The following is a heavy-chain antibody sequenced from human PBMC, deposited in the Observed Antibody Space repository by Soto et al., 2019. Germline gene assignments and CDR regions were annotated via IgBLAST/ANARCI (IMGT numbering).Heavy chain of an antibody. D-gene: IGHD5-12*01. CDR1: GGSISSVDYY. J-gene: IGHJ5*02. Sequence: SETLSLTCTVSGGSISSVDYYWSWIRQPPGKGLEWIGYIYYSGSTYYSPSLKSRVTISVDTSKNQFSLKLSSVTAADTAVYYCARERPDGARLDPWGKGTLVTVSS. CDR2: IYYSGST. CDR3: ARERPDGARLDP. V-gene: IGHV4-30-4*01.